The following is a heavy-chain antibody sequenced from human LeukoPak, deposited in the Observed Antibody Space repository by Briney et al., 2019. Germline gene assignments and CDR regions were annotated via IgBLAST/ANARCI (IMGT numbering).Heavy chain of an antibody. CDR3: ARGFRGWYAEGFDY. CDR1: GFSFSSYW. Sequence: GGSLRLSCAASGFSFSSYWMSWVRQAPGKGLEWVANIKQDGSEKYYVDSVKGRFTISRDDAKNSLYLQMNSLRAEDTAVYYCARGFRGWYAEGFDYWGQGTVVTVSS. CDR2: IKQDGSEK. J-gene: IGHJ4*02. D-gene: IGHD6-19*01. V-gene: IGHV3-7*01.